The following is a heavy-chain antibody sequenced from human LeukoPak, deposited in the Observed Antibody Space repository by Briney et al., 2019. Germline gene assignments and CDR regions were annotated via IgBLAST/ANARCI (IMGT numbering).Heavy chain of an antibody. V-gene: IGHV3-23*01. Sequence: GGSLRLSCAASGFTFSSYAMSWVRQAPGKGLEWVSAISGSGGSTYYADSGKGRFTISRDNSKNTLYLQMNSLRAEDTAVYYCAGDRIMITFGGVIVQDYWGQGTLVTVSS. CDR1: GFTFSSYA. CDR2: ISGSGGST. CDR3: AGDRIMITFGGVIVQDY. J-gene: IGHJ4*02. D-gene: IGHD3-16*02.